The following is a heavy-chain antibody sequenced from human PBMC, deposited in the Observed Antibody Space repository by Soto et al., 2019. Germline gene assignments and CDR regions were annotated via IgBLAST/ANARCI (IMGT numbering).Heavy chain of an antibody. J-gene: IGHJ6*02. V-gene: IGHV3-23*01. CDR1: GLTFSSYA. D-gene: IGHD6-6*01. Sequence: GGSLRLSCAASGLTFSSYALTWVRQAPGKGLEWVTVISGNGHTTYYADSVKGRFTISRDNSKNTLYLQMNSLRAEDTAIYYCAKGKLGLLHYGMDVWGQG. CDR3: AKGKLGLLHYGMDV. CDR2: ISGNGHTT.